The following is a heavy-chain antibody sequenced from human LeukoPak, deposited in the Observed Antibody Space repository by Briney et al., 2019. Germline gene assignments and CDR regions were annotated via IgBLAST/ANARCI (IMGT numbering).Heavy chain of an antibody. CDR3: ARDRSSGLYDAFDI. Sequence: GGSLRLSCAASGFTVSSNYMSWVRQAPGEGLEWVSVIYSGGSTYYADSVKGRFTISRDNSKNTLYLQMNSLRAEDTAAYYCARDRSSGLYDAFDIWGQGTMVTVSS. J-gene: IGHJ3*02. CDR2: IYSGGST. V-gene: IGHV3-53*01. D-gene: IGHD6-19*01. CDR1: GFTVSSNY.